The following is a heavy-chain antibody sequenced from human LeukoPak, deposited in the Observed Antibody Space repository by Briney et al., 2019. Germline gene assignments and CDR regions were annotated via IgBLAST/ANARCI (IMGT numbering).Heavy chain of an antibody. D-gene: IGHD3-10*01. CDR1: GFTFSSYR. V-gene: IGHV3-74*01. CDR3: AREWELLPWD. J-gene: IGHJ4*02. CDR2: INSDGSST. Sequence: GGSLRLSCAASGFTFSSYRMCWVRHAPGKGLVWVSRINSDGSSTSYADSVKGRFTISRDNAKNTLYLQMNSLRAEDTAVYYCAREWELLPWDWGQGTLVTVSS.